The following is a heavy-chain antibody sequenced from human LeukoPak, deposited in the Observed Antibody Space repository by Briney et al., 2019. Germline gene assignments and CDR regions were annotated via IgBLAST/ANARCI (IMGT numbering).Heavy chain of an antibody. V-gene: IGHV3-30*02. CDR3: AKVGGSFLSNDFGM. J-gene: IGHJ3*02. D-gene: IGHD1-26*01. CDR1: GFTFSNYG. CDR2: IRYDGSDK. Sequence: PGGSLRLSCAASGFTFSNYGVHWVRQAPDKGLEWVAFIRYDGSDKYYADSVKGRVTISRDNSKNTLYLQMNSLRVEDTAVYYCAKVGGSFLSNDFGMWGQGTMVTVSS.